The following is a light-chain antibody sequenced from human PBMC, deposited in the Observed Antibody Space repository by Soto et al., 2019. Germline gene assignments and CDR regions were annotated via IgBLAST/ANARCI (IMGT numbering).Light chain of an antibody. J-gene: IGLJ2*01. CDR1: SSDVGGYNY. CDR3: SSYTKSSTHVV. CDR2: EVS. V-gene: IGLV2-14*01. Sequence: QSALTQPASVSGSPGQSITISCTGSSSDVGGYNYVSWYQHHPGKAPKLMIYEVSNRPSGVSDRFSGSKSGNTASLTISGLQAEDEGDYYCSSYTKSSTHVVFGGGTQLTVL.